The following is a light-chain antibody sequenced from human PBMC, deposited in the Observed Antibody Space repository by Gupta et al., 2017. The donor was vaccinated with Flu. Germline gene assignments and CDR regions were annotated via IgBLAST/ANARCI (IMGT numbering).Light chain of an antibody. Sequence: ITISCTGTSSDVGGYKYVSWYQHHPGKAPKLLIYEVTNRPSGVSIRFSGSKSGNTASLTISGLQAEDEADYFCSSYTSRGTLVIFGGGTKLTVL. J-gene: IGLJ2*01. CDR3: SSYTSRGTLVI. V-gene: IGLV2-14*01. CDR2: EVT. CDR1: SSDVGGYKY.